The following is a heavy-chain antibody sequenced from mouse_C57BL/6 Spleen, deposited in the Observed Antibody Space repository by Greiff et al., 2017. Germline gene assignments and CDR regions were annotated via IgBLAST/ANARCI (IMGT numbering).Heavy chain of an antibody. V-gene: IGHV1-15*01. Sequence: QVQLQQSGAELVRPGASVTLSCKASGYTFTDYEMHWVKQTPVHGLEWIGAIDPETGGTAYNQKFKGKAILTADKSSSTAYMELRSLTSEDSAVYYCTKISWDQGYYAMDYWGQGTSVTVSS. J-gene: IGHJ4*01. CDR3: TKISWDQGYYAMDY. D-gene: IGHD4-1*01. CDR1: GYTFTDYE. CDR2: IDPETGGT.